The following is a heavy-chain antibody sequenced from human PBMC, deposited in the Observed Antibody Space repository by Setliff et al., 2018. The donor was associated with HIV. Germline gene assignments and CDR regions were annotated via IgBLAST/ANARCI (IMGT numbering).Heavy chain of an antibody. CDR2: VFYTGFA. CDR3: ATLKMATIYRDFDY. J-gene: IGHJ4*02. V-gene: IGHV4-59*12. D-gene: IGHD5-12*01. Sequence: PSETLSLTCTVSGDSIRGYYWSWIRQPPGKGLEWMGHVFYTGFAAYNPSLKSRLTISVDTSKNQFSLKLSSVTAADTAVYYCATLKMATIYRDFDYWGQGTQVTVSS. CDR1: GDSIRGYY.